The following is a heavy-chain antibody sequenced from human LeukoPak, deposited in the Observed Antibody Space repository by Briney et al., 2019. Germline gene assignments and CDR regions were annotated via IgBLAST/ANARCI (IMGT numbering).Heavy chain of an antibody. Sequence: GASVKISCKASGYTFTGYYMHWVRQAPGQGLEWVGWINPNTGDAHNAQNFQGRVTMTRDTSISTASMDLSRLRSDDTAVYYCARAPKNDAYDIWGRGTLVTVSS. J-gene: IGHJ3*02. CDR3: ARAPKNDAYDI. CDR2: INPNTGDA. V-gene: IGHV1-2*02. CDR1: GYTFTGYY.